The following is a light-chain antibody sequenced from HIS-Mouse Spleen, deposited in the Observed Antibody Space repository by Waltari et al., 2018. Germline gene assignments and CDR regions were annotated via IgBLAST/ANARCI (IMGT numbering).Light chain of an antibody. V-gene: IGKV4-1*01. J-gene: IGKJ2*01. CDR2: WAS. CDR3: QQYYSTPYT. CDR1: QSVLYSSNNKNY. Sequence: IVMTQSPDSLAVSLGERPTINCKSSQSVLYSSNNKNYLAWYQQKPGQPPKLLIYWASTRESGVPDRFSGSGSGTDFTLTISSLQAEDVAVYYCQQYYSTPYTFGQGTKLENK.